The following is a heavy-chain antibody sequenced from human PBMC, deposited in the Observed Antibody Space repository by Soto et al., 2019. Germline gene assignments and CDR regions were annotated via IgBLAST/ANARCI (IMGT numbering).Heavy chain of an antibody. V-gene: IGHV1-69*01. Sequence: QVQLVQSGAEVKKPGSSVKVSCKASGGTFSIYTISWVRQAPGQGLEWMGGSANSAQKFQGRLTVTADESTSTVYLELSSLTSEDTAVYYCAREWPPDIAWFDPWGQGTLVSVSA. CDR2: GSA. D-gene: IGHD2-15*01. CDR1: GGTFSIYT. J-gene: IGHJ5*02. CDR3: AREWPPDIAWFDP.